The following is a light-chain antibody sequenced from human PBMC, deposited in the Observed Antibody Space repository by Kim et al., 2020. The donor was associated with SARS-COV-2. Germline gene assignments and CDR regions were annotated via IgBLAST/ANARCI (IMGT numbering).Light chain of an antibody. CDR3: QQYGSSQT. J-gene: IGKJ1*01. CDR1: QSVSSY. CDR2: GAS. Sequence: SLSPGERATLSCRASQSVSSYLAWYQQKPGQAPRLLIYGASSRASGIPDRFSGSASGTDFTLTISKVEPEDFAVYHCQQYGSSQTFGQGTKVEIK. V-gene: IGKV3-20*01.